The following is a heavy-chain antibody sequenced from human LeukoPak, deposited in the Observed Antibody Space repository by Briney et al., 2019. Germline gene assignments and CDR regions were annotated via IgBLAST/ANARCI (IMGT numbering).Heavy chain of an antibody. CDR3: ARSRGSSGWKYDAFDI. Sequence: ASVKVSCKASGYTFTGYYMHWVRQAPGQGLEWMGWINPNSGGTNYAQKFQGRVTMTRDTSISTAYMELSRLRSDDTAVYYCARSRGSSGWKYDAFDIWGQGTMVTVSS. D-gene: IGHD6-19*01. V-gene: IGHV1-2*02. CDR2: INPNSGGT. CDR1: GYTFTGYY. J-gene: IGHJ3*02.